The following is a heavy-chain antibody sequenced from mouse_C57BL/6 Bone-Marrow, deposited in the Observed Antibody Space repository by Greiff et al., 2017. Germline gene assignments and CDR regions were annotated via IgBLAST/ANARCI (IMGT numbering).Heavy chain of an antibody. J-gene: IGHJ4*01. CDR1: GFTIKNSY. CDR2: IDPANGNP. CDR3: ARGYDYLYYYAMGY. D-gene: IGHD2-4*01. V-gene: IGHV14-3*01. Sequence: EVQLQQSVAELVRPGASVKLSCTASGFTIKNSYLHWVKQRPEQGLEWIGRIDPANGNPKYAPKFQGKATITADTSSNTAYLQLSSLTSEDTAIYYCARGYDYLYYYAMGYWGQGTSVTVSS.